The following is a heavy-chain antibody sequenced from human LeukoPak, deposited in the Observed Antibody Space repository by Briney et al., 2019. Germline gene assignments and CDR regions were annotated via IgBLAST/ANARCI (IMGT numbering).Heavy chain of an antibody. CDR3: TRLASRRDPDKTSGQAYFDI. V-gene: IGHV5-51*01. CDR1: GYSFTTHW. J-gene: IGHJ4*02. D-gene: IGHD2-15*01. CDR2: IYPGDSEI. Sequence: TPGESLKISCKGSGYSFTTHWIAWVRQMPGKGLEWTGIIYPGDSEIKYSPSFQGQVTISADKSISTAYLQWSSLQAADTAMYYCTRLASRRDPDKTSGQAYFDIWGQGTLVTVSS.